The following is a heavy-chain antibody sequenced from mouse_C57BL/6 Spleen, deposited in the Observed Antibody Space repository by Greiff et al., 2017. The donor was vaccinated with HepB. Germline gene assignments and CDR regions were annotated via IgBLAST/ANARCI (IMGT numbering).Heavy chain of an antibody. Sequence: VQLQQSGPELVKPGASVKISCKASGYAFSSSWMNWVKQRPGKGLEWIGRIYPGDGDTNYNGKFKGKATLTADKSSSTAYMQLSSLTSEDSAVYFCARSGSSSLYAMDYWGQGTSVTVSS. CDR1: GYAFSSSW. CDR3: ARSGSSSLYAMDY. D-gene: IGHD1-1*01. V-gene: IGHV1-82*01. CDR2: IYPGDGDT. J-gene: IGHJ4*01.